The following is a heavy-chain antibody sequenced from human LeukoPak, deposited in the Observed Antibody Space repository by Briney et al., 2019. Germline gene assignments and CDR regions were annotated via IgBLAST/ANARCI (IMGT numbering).Heavy chain of an antibody. D-gene: IGHD1-26*01. CDR3: ASEIVGATEAFDI. CDR1: GYTFTGYY. CDR2: INPNSGGT. J-gene: IGHJ3*02. Sequence: ASVKVSCKASGYTFTGYYMHWVRQAPGQGLEWMGWINPNSGGTNYAQKFQGRVTMTRDTSISTAYMELSRLRSDDTAVYYCASEIVGATEAFDIWGQGTMVTVSP. V-gene: IGHV1-2*02.